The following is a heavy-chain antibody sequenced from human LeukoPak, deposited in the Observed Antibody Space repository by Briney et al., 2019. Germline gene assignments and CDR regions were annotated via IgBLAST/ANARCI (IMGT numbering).Heavy chain of an antibody. CDR3: MVRGVIYYYGMDV. J-gene: IGHJ6*02. CDR1: GFTFSSYW. D-gene: IGHD3-10*01. Sequence: GGSLRLSCAASGFTFSSYWMSWVRQAPGKGLEWVANIKQDGSEKYYVDSVKGRFTISRDNAKNSLYLQKNSLRAEDTAVYYCMVRGVIYYYGMDVWGQGTTVTVSS. CDR2: IKQDGSEK. V-gene: IGHV3-7*01.